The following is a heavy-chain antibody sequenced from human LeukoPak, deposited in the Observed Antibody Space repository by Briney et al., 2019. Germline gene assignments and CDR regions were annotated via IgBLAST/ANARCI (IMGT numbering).Heavy chain of an antibody. J-gene: IGHJ4*02. CDR2: INPYSDDT. CDR1: GYTFTGYY. D-gene: IGHD3-16*01. CDR3: AKDPGGITWGTDY. Sequence: ASVKVSCKASGYTFTGYYIHWARQAPGQGLEWMGWINPYSDDTNYAQKFQGRVTMTRDTSISTAYMELSRLTSDDTAVYCCAKDPGGITWGTDYWGQGTLVTVSS. V-gene: IGHV1-2*02.